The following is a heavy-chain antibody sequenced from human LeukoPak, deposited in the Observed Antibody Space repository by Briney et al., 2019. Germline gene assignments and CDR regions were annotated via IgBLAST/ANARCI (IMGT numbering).Heavy chain of an antibody. J-gene: IGHJ3*02. Sequence: PGGSLRLSCAASGFTFHSYAMHWVRQAPGKGLEWVSGISSNSGSIGYVDSVKGRFTISRDNAKNSLYLQMNSLRAEDTALYYCAKDWYSSGSDVFDIWGQGTMVTVSS. V-gene: IGHV3-9*01. CDR1: GFTFHSYA. CDR3: AKDWYSSGSDVFDI. D-gene: IGHD6-19*01. CDR2: ISSNSGSI.